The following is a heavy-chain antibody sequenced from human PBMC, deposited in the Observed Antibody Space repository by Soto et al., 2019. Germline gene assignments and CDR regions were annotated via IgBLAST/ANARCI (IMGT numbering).Heavy chain of an antibody. D-gene: IGHD4-17*01. CDR2: IYYSGST. CDR3: ARERSYGDHPGWFDP. V-gene: IGHV4-31*03. J-gene: IGHJ5*02. Sequence: SETLSLTCTVSGGSISSGGYYWSWIRQHPGKGLEWIGYIYYSGSTYYNPSLKSRVTISVDTSKNQFSLKLSSVTAADTAVYYCARERSYGDHPGWFDPWGQGTLVTVSS. CDR1: GGSISSGGYY.